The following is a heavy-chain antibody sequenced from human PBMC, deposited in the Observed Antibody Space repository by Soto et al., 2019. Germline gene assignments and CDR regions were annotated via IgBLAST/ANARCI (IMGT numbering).Heavy chain of an antibody. CDR3: AKDLTELRRGWAPNWFDP. Sequence: SETLSLTCAVYGGSVSGSYWGWIRQPPGKGLEWIGEINHSGSTNYNPSLKSRVTISVDTSKNQFSLKLSSVTAADTAVYYCAKDLTELRRGWAPNWFDPWGQGTLVTVSS. CDR1: GGSVSGSY. V-gene: IGHV4-34*01. CDR2: INHSGST. D-gene: IGHD1-1*01. J-gene: IGHJ5*02.